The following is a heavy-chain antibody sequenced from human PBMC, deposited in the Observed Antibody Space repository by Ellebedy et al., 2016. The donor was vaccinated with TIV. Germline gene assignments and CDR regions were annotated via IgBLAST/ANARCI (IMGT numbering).Heavy chain of an antibody. CDR3: ARQEGGNFPTIGFDL. CDR2: IYHSRNT. D-gene: IGHD4-23*01. J-gene: IGHJ3*01. Sequence: SETLSLXXTVSGYSISSGYYWGWIRQPPGKGLEWIGSIYHSRNTYYNASLKSRVTISVDTSKNQFSLNLSSVTAADTAVYYCARQEGGNFPTIGFDLWGQGTLVTVSS. V-gene: IGHV4-38-2*02. CDR1: GYSISSGYY.